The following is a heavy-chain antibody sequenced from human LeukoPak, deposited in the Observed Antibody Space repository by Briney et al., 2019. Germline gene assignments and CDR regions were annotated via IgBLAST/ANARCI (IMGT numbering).Heavy chain of an antibody. Sequence: PGGSLRLSCAASGFTVSGSYMSWIRQAPGKGLEWVSILYSVGTIYYADSAKGRFTISRDNSKNTLYLQMNSLRVGDAAVYYCARLVVGSHAFDVWGQGTMVTVSS. J-gene: IGHJ3*01. CDR1: GFTVSGSY. CDR3: ARLVVGSHAFDV. CDR2: LYSVGTI. D-gene: IGHD6-19*01. V-gene: IGHV3-53*01.